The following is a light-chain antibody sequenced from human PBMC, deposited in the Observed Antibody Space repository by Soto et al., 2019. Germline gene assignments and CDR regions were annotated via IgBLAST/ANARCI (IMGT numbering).Light chain of an antibody. J-gene: IGLJ2*01. CDR3: CSYATGNTFS. Sequence: HSALTQPASVSGSPGQSITISCTGTSSDVGSYNLVSWYQQHPGKAPKLMIYEGTKRPSGVSNRFSGSKSGNTASLTISGLQAEDEADYYCCSYATGNTFSFGGGTKLTVL. V-gene: IGLV2-23*03. CDR1: SSDVGSYNL. CDR2: EGT.